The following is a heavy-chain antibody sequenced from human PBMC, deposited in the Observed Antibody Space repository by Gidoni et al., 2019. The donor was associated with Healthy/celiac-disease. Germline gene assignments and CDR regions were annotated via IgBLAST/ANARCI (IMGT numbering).Heavy chain of an antibody. D-gene: IGHD6-19*01. Sequence: EVQLVESGGGLVKPGGSLRLSCAATGFTFSSCSMTWVRQAPGKGLEWVSSISSSSSYIYYADSVKGRFTISRDNAKNSLYLQMNSLRAEDTAVYYCARDLGKWLAGEGSDYYYGMDVWGQGTTVTVSS. CDR1: GFTFSSCS. CDR3: ARDLGKWLAGEGSDYYYGMDV. V-gene: IGHV3-21*01. J-gene: IGHJ6*02. CDR2: ISSSSSYI.